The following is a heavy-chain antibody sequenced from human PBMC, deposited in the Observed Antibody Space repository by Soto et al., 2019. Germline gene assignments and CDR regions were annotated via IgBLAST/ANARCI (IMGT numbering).Heavy chain of an antibody. CDR1: GFIFGNYW. CDR2: IKGDGTEE. J-gene: IGHJ4*02. Sequence: LRLSCVGSGFIFGNYWMSWVRQAPGKGLEWVATIKGDGTEEKYVDSVRGRFTISRDNARNSMYLQMNSLRAEDTAVYYCATLYYSFSNGFFYFDNWGQGTPVTVSS. D-gene: IGHD3-3*01. CDR3: ATLYYSFSNGFFYFDN. V-gene: IGHV3-7*03.